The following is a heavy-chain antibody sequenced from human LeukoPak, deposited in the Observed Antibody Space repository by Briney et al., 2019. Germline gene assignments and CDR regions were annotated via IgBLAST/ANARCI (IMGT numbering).Heavy chain of an antibody. CDR2: IWNDGSKK. CDR3: AGDQCDCDGSGYCFDF. D-gene: IGHD3-22*01. Sequence: GRSLRLSCAASTFTFSSYGLHWVRQPPGKGLEWVAVIWNDGSKKYYADSVKGRFTISRDNSKNTLYLQMNSLRAEDTAVYYCAGDQCDCDGSGYCFDFWGQGTLVTVSS. V-gene: IGHV3-33*01. J-gene: IGHJ4*02. CDR1: TFTFSSYG.